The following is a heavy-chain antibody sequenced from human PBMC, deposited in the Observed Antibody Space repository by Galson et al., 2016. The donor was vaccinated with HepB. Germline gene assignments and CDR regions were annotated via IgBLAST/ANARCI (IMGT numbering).Heavy chain of an antibody. CDR3: ARSPDFGDHYWYLDL. CDR2: IYYSGTT. CDR1: GGSISSGAYY. D-gene: IGHD3-10*01. J-gene: IGHJ2*01. Sequence: TLSLTCGVSGGSISSGAYYWSWIRQPPGKGLEWIGYIYYSGTTYYTPSLKSRLTISLDTSMNHFSPELTSVTAADTAVYYCARSPDFGDHYWYLDLWGRGTLVTVSS. V-gene: IGHV4-30-4*01.